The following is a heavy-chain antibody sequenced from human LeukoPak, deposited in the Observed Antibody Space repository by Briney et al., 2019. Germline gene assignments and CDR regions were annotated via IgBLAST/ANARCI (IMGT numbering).Heavy chain of an antibody. J-gene: IGHJ5*02. V-gene: IGHV4-4*07. CDR2: ISTSGST. CDR3: ARYSRENYGSHWFDP. Sequence: SETLSLTCSVSGGHISSYYWRWIRQPAGKGLESIGHISTSGSTNYNPSLKSRVTISVDTSKNQFSLNLSSVTAADTAVYYCARYSRENYGSHWFDPWGQGTLVTVSS. CDR1: GGHISSYY. D-gene: IGHD1-7*01.